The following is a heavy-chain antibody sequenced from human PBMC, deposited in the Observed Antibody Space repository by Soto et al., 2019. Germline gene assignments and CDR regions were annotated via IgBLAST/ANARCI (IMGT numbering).Heavy chain of an antibody. CDR3: ARGDLAYCGGDCGWFDP. V-gene: IGHV3-21*01. CDR1: GFTFSSYS. J-gene: IGHJ5*02. CDR2: ISSSSSYI. Sequence: EVQLVESGGGLVQPGGSLRLSCAASGFTFSSYSMNWVRQAPGKGLEWVSSISSSSSYIYYADSVKGRFTISRDNAKNSLYLQMNSLRAEDTAVYYCARGDLAYCGGDCGWFDPWGQGTLVTVSS. D-gene: IGHD2-21*02.